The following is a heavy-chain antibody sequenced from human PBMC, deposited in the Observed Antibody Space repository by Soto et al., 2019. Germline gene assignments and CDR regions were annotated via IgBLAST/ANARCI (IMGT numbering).Heavy chain of an antibody. CDR2: IKHDGSGP. J-gene: IGHJ4*02. CDR3: VWGDGDYYDGNGYLGRH. CDR1: GFTFSSYW. D-gene: IGHD3-16*01. V-gene: IGHV3-74*01. Sequence: EVQLVESGGGVVQPGGSLTLSCAASGFTFSSYWMHWVRQAPGKGLVWVSRIKHDGSGPNYVDSVKGRLTISRDNARNTLYLQMNSLRAEDTAVYFCVWGDGDYYDGNGYLGRHWGQGTLVTVSS.